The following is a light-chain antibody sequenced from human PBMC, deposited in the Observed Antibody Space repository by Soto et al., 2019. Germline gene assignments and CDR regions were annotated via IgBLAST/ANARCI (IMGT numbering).Light chain of an antibody. CDR1: SNDIGGYNY. Sequence: QSALTQPASVSGSPGQSISISCTGTSNDIGGYNYVSWYQQHPGQAPKLMIFEVNNRPSGVSNRFSGSKSDNTASLTISGLQAEDEADYYCSSYTSSTTHVFGGGTKLTVL. CDR2: EVN. CDR3: SSYTSSTTHV. J-gene: IGLJ3*02. V-gene: IGLV2-14*01.